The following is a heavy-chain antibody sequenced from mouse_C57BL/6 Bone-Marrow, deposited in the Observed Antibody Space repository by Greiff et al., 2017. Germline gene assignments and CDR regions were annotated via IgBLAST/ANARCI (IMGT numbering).Heavy chain of an antibody. CDR1: GYTFTGYW. CDR3: SRWLLRAMDF. V-gene: IGHV1-64*01. J-gene: IGHJ4*01. Sequence: QVQLQQPGAELVKPGASVKLSCKASGYTFTGYWMHWVKQRPGQGLEWIGLIHPNSGSTNYNEKFKGKATLTVDQSSSTAYMQLSSLTSEDSAVYYWSRWLLRAMDFWGQGTSVTVSS. D-gene: IGHD2-3*01. CDR2: IHPNSGST.